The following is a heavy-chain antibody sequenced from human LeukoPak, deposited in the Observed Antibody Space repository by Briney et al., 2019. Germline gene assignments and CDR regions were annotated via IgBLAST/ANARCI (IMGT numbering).Heavy chain of an antibody. V-gene: IGHV4-59*12. J-gene: IGHJ4*02. CDR3: ASRGYSGLDY. CDR2: IYHSAST. Sequence: SETLSLTCTVSGGSISSYYWSWVRQPPGKGLEWVGEIYHSASTDYNPSLKSRVTISVDKSNNQFSLRLSSVTAADTAVYYCASRGYSGLDYWGQGTLVTVSS. D-gene: IGHD5-12*01. CDR1: GGSISSYY.